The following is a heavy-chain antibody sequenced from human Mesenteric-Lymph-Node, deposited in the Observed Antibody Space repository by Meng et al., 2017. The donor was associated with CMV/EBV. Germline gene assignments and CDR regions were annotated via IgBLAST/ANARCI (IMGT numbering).Heavy chain of an antibody. J-gene: IGHJ3*02. V-gene: IGHV3-53*01. CDR3: AVPAAYDALDI. D-gene: IGHD2-2*01. CDR2: VYDDGST. Sequence: GESLKISCVASGFSVSYNYMSWVRQAPGKGLEWVSVVYDDGSTYYADSVKGRFTISRDNSKRTLYLQMNSLRAEDTAVYYCAVPAAYDALDIWGHGTMVTVSS. CDR1: GFSVSYNY.